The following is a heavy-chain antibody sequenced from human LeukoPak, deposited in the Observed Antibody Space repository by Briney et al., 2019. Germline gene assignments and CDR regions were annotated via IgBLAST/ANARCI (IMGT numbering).Heavy chain of an antibody. V-gene: IGHV5-51*01. D-gene: IGHD2-2*01. J-gene: IGHJ6*03. CDR1: GYSFTSYR. CDR2: IYPGDSDT. CDR3: ARYLGYCSSTSCYHRGHYYYYYYMDV. Sequence: GESLKISCKGSGYSFTSYRIGWVRQMPGKGLEWMGIIYPGDSDTRYSPSFQGQVTISADKSISTAYLQWSSLKASDTAMYYCARYLGYCSSTSCYHRGHYYYYYYMDVWGKGTTVTVSS.